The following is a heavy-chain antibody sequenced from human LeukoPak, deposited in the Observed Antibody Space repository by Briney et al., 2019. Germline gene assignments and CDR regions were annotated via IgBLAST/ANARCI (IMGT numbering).Heavy chain of an antibody. V-gene: IGHV3-48*03. J-gene: IGHJ3*02. D-gene: IGHD3-22*01. CDR3: ARATSLITMIVVVTHAFDI. CDR1: GFTFSSCE. Sequence: GGSLRLSCAASGFTFSSCEMNWVRQAPGKGLEWVSYISSSGSTIYYADSVKGRFTISRYNAKNSLYLQMNSLRAEDTAVYYCARATSLITMIVVVTHAFDIWGQGTMVTVSS. CDR2: ISSSGSTI.